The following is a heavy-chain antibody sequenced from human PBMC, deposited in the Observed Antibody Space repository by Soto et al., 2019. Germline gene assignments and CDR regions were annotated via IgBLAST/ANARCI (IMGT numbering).Heavy chain of an antibody. CDR2: ISSSSSYI. CDR3: ARDKVFGVVIRHSYYYYGMDV. D-gene: IGHD3-3*01. CDR1: GFTFSSYS. J-gene: IGHJ6*02. Sequence: PGGSLRLSCAASGFTFSSYSMNWVRQAPGKGLERVSSISSSSSYIYYADSVKGRFTISRDNAKNSLFLQMNSLRAEDTAVYYCARDKVFGVVIRHSYYYYGMDVWGQGTTVTVSS. V-gene: IGHV3-21*01.